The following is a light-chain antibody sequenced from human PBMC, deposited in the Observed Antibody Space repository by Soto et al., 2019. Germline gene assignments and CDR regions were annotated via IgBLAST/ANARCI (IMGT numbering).Light chain of an antibody. CDR3: QQHINWPLT. CDR1: QSVDGY. CDR2: GAS. Sequence: EVVMTQSPGTLSVSLVESATLSCSASQSVDGYLAWYQQKPGQAPRLLIYGASTRATGVTARFRGGGSGTEFTLTISSLEPEDFALYYSQQHINWPLTFGGGTKV. J-gene: IGKJ4*01. V-gene: IGKV3-15*01.